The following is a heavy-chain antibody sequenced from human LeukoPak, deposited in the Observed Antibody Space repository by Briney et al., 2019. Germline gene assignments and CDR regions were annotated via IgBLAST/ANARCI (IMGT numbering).Heavy chain of an antibody. J-gene: IGHJ3*02. CDR1: GYTFTSYD. V-gene: IGHV1-8*01. D-gene: IGHD3-9*01. CDR2: MNPNSGNT. Sequence: ASVKVSCKASGYTFTSYDINWVRQATGQGHEWMGWMNPNSGNTGYAQKFQGRVTMTRNTSISTAYMELSSLRSEDTAVYYCARVDVLRYFGARTDAFDIWGQGTMVTVSS. CDR3: ARVDVLRYFGARTDAFDI.